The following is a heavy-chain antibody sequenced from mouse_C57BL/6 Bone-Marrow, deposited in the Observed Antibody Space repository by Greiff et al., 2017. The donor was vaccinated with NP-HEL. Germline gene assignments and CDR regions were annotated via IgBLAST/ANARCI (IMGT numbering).Heavy chain of an antibody. CDR1: GYAFSSSW. D-gene: IGHD2-2*01. CDR2: IYPGDGDT. CDR3: AKSLLWLRRREVAMDY. V-gene: IGHV1-82*01. J-gene: IGHJ4*01. Sequence: QVQLKESGPELVKPGASVKISCKASGYAFSSSWMNWVKQRPGKGLEWIGRIYPGDGDTNYNGKFKGKATLTADKSSSTAYMQLSSLTSEDSAVYFCAKSLLWLRRREVAMDYWGQGTSVTVSS.